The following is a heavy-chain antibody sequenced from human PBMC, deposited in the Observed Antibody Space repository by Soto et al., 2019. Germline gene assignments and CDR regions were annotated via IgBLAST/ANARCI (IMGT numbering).Heavy chain of an antibody. D-gene: IGHD4-17*01. J-gene: IGHJ4*02. CDR2: IYYSGST. Sequence: SETLSLTCTVSGGSISSGGYYWSWIRQHPGKGLEWIGYIYYSGSTYYNPSLKSRVTISVDTSKNQFSLKLSSVTAADTAVYYCARARYGDYRLLDYWGQGTMVTVYS. CDR1: GGSISSGGYY. CDR3: ARARYGDYRLLDY. V-gene: IGHV4-31*03.